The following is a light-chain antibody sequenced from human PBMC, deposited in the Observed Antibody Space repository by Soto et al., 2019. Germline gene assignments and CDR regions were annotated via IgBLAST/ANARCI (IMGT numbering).Light chain of an antibody. CDR1: QNVRSY. V-gene: IGKV3-11*01. CDR3: QQRTNWPTST. CDR2: DAI. Sequence: EIVLTQSPATLSLSPGERATLSCRASQNVRSYLAWYQQKPGQAPRLLIHDAISRATGIPARFSGSGSGTDFTLTISSLEPEDFAVYYCQQRTNWPTSTFGQGTRLEIK. J-gene: IGKJ5*01.